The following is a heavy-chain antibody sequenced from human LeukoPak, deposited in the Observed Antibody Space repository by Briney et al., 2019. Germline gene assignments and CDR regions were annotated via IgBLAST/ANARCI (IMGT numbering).Heavy chain of an antibody. CDR2: ISSSSSYI. CDR3: ASAGGSGRIPFDY. CDR1: GFTFSSYS. V-gene: IGHV3-21*01. D-gene: IGHD3-10*01. Sequence: GGSLRLSCAASGFTFSSYSMNWVRQAPGKGLEWVSSISSSSSYIYYADSVKGRFTISRDNAKNSLYLQTNSLRAEDTAVYYCASAGGSGRIPFDYWGQGTLVTVSS. J-gene: IGHJ4*02.